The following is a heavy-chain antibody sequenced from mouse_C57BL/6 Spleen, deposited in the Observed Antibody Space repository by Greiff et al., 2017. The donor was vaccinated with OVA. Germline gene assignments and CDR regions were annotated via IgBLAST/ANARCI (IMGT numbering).Heavy chain of an antibody. CDR3: ARAVAYYFDY. V-gene: IGHV5-17*01. CDR1: GFTFSDYG. D-gene: IGHD1-1*01. J-gene: IGHJ2*01. CDR2: ISSGSSTI. Sequence: DVMLVESGGGLVKPGGSLKLSCAASGFTFSDYGMHWVRQAPAKGLEWVAYISSGSSTISYADTVKGRFTISRDNAKNTLFLQMTSLRSEDTAMYYCARAVAYYFDYWGQGTTLTVSS.